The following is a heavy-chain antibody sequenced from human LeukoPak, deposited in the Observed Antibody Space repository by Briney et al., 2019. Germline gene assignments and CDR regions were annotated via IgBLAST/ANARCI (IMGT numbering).Heavy chain of an antibody. CDR2: IKEDGSEK. Sequence: GGSLRLSCAASGFTFSRYWMSWVRQAPGKGLEWVANIKEDGSEKNYVDSVKGRFTISRDNAKNSLSLQMNSLRAEDTAMYYCARRRIVVVTGKTYFDYWGQGTLVTVFS. D-gene: IGHD2-21*02. J-gene: IGHJ4*02. CDR1: GFTFSRYW. CDR3: ARRRIVVVTGKTYFDY. V-gene: IGHV3-7*01.